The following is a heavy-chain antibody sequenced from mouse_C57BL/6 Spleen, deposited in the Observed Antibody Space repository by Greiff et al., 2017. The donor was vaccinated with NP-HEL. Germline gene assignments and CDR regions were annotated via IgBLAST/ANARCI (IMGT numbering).Heavy chain of an antibody. D-gene: IGHD2-14*01. V-gene: IGHV5-4*01. J-gene: IGHJ4*01. CDR2: ISDGGSYT. Sequence: EVKLVESGGGLVKPGGSLKLSCAASGFTFSSYAMSWVRQTPEKRLEWVATISDGGSYTYYPDNVKGRFTISRDNAKNNLYLQMSHLKSEDTAMYYCARDSLGFWGQGTSVTVSS. CDR3: ARDSLGF. CDR1: GFTFSSYA.